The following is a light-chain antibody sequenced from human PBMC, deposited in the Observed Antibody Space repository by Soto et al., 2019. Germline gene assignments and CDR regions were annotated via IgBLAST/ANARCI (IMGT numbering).Light chain of an antibody. Sequence: EIVMTQSPATLSVSPGERATLSCRASQSVSSNLAWYQQKPGQAPRLLIYGASTRATGIPARFSGSGSGTEFTLTISSLQFEDFAVYYCQQYNNRCTSGQGTKVDI. V-gene: IGKV3-15*01. CDR1: QSVSSN. J-gene: IGKJ1*01. CDR3: QQYNNRCT. CDR2: GAS.